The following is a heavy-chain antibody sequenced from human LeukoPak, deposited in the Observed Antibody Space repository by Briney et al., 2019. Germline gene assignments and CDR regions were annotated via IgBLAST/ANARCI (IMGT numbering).Heavy chain of an antibody. CDR2: IGTGTSYI. CDR1: GFTFSTYI. J-gene: IGHJ4*01. Sequence: GGSLRLCCAASGFTFSTYIMNWVRQTPGKGLEWVSSIGTGTSYIYYADSVKGRFTISRDNAKNSLYLQLNSLRPEDAALYYCSTEPRSLLYWGHGTLVTVSS. CDR3: STEPRSLLY. D-gene: IGHD4-17*01. V-gene: IGHV3-21*04.